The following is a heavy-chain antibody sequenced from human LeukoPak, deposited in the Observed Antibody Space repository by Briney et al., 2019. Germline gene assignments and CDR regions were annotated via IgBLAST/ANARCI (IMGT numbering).Heavy chain of an antibody. V-gene: IGHV4-59*06. J-gene: IGHJ4*02. CDR3: ARGGTYYYGSGSYPYNDY. CDR2: IYYSGST. CDR1: GGSISSYY. Sequence: SETLSLTCTVSGGSISSYYWSWIRQHPGKGLEWIGYIYYSGSTYYNPSLKSRVTMSVDTSKNQFSLKLSSVTAADTAVYYCARGGTYYYGSGSYPYNDYWGQGTLVTVSS. D-gene: IGHD3-10*01.